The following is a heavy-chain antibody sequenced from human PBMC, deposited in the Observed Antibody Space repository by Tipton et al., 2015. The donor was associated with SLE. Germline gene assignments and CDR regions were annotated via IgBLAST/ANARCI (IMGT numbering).Heavy chain of an antibody. CDR3: ARVTGERSSFDY. J-gene: IGHJ4*02. V-gene: IGHV4-31*03. CDR1: GGYISSGGYY. Sequence: TLSLTCTVSGGYISSGGYYWSWIRQHPGKGLEWIGYIYYSGSTYYNPSLKSRVTISVDTSKNQFSLKLSSVTAADTAVYYCARVTGERSSFDYWGQGTLVAVSS. CDR2: IYYSGST. D-gene: IGHD7-27*01.